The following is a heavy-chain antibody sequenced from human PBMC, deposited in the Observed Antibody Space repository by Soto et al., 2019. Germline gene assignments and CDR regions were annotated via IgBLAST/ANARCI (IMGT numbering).Heavy chain of an antibody. CDR3: AKKRHLASQKDHFDY. CDR2: ISASGRSA. Sequence: GGSLRLSCAASGIPFGSYAMSWVRQAPGEGLAWVSAISASGRSATYADSVRGRFTISRDNSKNTLYLQMNSLRAEDTAIYFCAKKRHLASQKDHFDYWGQGILVTVSS. J-gene: IGHJ4*02. V-gene: IGHV3-23*01. CDR1: GIPFGSYA.